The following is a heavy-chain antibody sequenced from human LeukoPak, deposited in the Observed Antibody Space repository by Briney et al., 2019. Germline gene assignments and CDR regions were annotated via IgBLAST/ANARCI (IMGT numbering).Heavy chain of an antibody. Sequence: ASVKVSCRTSGYTFTSHGITWVRQAPGQGLEWMGWIAANSGDTNYAQKFRGRVTMTRDTSVSTAYMELSRLRSDDTAVYYCATWDMTGYSSSNDYWGQGTLVTVSS. V-gene: IGHV1-18*01. CDR2: IAANSGDT. J-gene: IGHJ4*02. CDR3: ATWDMTGYSSSNDY. D-gene: IGHD6-13*01. CDR1: GYTFTSHG.